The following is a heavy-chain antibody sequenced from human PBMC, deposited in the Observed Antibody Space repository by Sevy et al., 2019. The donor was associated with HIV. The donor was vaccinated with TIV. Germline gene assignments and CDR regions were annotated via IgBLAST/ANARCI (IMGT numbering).Heavy chain of an antibody. Sequence: GGSLRLSCAASGFTFSSYSMNWVRQAPGKGLEWVSYISSSSSTIYYADSVKGRFTSSRDNAKNSQYLQMNSLRDEDTVVYYCAGEGWLQFGDAFDIWGQGTMVTVSS. J-gene: IGHJ3*02. CDR2: ISSSSSTI. V-gene: IGHV3-48*02. D-gene: IGHD5-12*01. CDR3: AGEGWLQFGDAFDI. CDR1: GFTFSSYS.